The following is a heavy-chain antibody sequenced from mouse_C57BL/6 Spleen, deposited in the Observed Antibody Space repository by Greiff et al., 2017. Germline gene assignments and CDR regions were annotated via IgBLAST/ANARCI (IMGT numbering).Heavy chain of an antibody. CDR1: GSSLTSYG. CDR3: ATHAPITAGAMDY. D-gene: IGHD1-1*01. Sequence: VQGAESGPGLVAPSQSLSITCTVSGSSLTSYGVDWVRQPPGKGLEWLGVLGGGGSTNDYSPPMSRLSISRDNSKSQVFLKMNSLQTDDTAMSYCATHAPITAGAMDYWGQGTSVTVSS. CDR2: LGGGGST. V-gene: IGHV2-9*01. J-gene: IGHJ4*01.